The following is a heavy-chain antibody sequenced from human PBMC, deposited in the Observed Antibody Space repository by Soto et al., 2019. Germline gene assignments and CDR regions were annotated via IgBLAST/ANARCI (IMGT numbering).Heavy chain of an antibody. J-gene: IGHJ3*01. CDR3: ARLRRDWGDAFDL. V-gene: IGHV1-69*01. CDR2: IIPVFDKA. CDR1: GGSFGSSA. D-gene: IGHD3-16*01. Sequence: QVQLVQSGADVKKPGSSVKVSCKTSGGSFGSSAISWVRQAPAQGLGWMGEIIPVFDKANYAQNFQDRLTITADESTGTVFMQLSSLRSDDTAVYFCARLRRDWGDAFDLWGQGTVVTVSS.